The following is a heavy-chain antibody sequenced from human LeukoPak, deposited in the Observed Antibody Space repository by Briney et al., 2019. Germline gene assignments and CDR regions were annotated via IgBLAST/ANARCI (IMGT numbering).Heavy chain of an antibody. V-gene: IGHV4-59*01. Sequence: SETLSLTCTVSGGSISSYYWSWIRQPPGKGREWIGYIYYSGSTNYNPSLKRRVTISVDTSKNQFSLKLSSVTAADTAVYYCARVFPRDAFDIWGQGTMVTVSS. CDR3: ARVFPRDAFDI. J-gene: IGHJ3*02. CDR1: GGSISSYY. CDR2: IYYSGST.